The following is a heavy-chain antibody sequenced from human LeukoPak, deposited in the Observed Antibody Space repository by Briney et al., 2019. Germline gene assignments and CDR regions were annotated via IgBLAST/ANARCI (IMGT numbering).Heavy chain of an antibody. CDR1: GGSFSGYY. CDR3: ARVGAQIVVVPAAKVWWFDP. CDR2: INHSGST. J-gene: IGHJ5*02. V-gene: IGHV4-34*01. Sequence: SETLSLTCAVYGGSFSGYYWSWIRQPPGKGLEWIGEINHSGSTNYNPSLKSRVTISVDTSKNQFPLKLSSVTAADTAVYYCARVGAQIVVVPAAKVWWFDPWGQGTLVTVSS. D-gene: IGHD2-2*01.